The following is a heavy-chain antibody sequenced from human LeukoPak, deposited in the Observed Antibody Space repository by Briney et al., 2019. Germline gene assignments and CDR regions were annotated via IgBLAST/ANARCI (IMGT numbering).Heavy chain of an antibody. CDR3: ARDLATVTKGFDI. D-gene: IGHD4-17*01. CDR2: ISYIGTT. V-gene: IGHV4-59*11. CDR1: ADSFSSHD. Sequence: PSETLSLTCAVSADSFSSHDWTWIRRPPGKGLEWIGYISYIGTTNYNPSLKSRVTISIDTTKNQFSLKLSSVTAADTAVYYCARDLATVTKGFDIWGQGTMVSVSS. J-gene: IGHJ3*02.